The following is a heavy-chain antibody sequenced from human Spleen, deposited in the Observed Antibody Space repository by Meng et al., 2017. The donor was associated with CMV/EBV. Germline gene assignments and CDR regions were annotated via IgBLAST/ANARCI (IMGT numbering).Heavy chain of an antibody. CDR1: GFTFSNYW. CDR3: AREGRDLDY. CDR2: IKQDGSEK. Sequence: GESLKISCAASGFTFSNYWMSWVRQAPGKGLEWLANIKQDGSEKYYVDSVKGRFTISRDTANKSLYLQMNSLRVEDTAVYYCAREGRDLDYWGQGTQVTVSS. V-gene: IGHV3-7*01. D-gene: IGHD2-15*01. J-gene: IGHJ4*02.